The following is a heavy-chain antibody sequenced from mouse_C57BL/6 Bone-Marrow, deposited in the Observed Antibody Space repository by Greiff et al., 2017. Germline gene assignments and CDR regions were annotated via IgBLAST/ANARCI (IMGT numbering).Heavy chain of an antibody. V-gene: IGHV5-17*01. D-gene: IGHD1-1*01. Sequence: EVQRVESGGGLVKPGGSLKLSCAASGFTFSDYGMNWVRQAPEKGLEWVAYISSGSSTIYYADTVKGRFTISRDNAKNTLFLQMHSLRSEDTAMYDCAREYFTTVVAWYFDVWGTGTTVTVSS. CDR1: GFTFSDYG. CDR3: AREYFTTVVAWYFDV. CDR2: ISSGSSTI. J-gene: IGHJ1*03.